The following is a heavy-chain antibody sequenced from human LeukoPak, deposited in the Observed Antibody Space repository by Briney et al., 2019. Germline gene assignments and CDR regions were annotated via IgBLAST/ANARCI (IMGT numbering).Heavy chain of an antibody. CDR2: SRNKADSYTA. V-gene: IGHV3-72*01. D-gene: IGHD6-13*01. CDR1: GFTFSDSF. CDR3: ATSRWYRLAY. Sequence: PGGSLRLSCAASGFTFSDSFMSWVRQAPGKGLEWVGRSRNKADSYTAEYAASVKGRFTISRDESKNSIYLQISSLETEDTAVYYCATSRWYRLAYWGQGSLVTVSS. J-gene: IGHJ4*02.